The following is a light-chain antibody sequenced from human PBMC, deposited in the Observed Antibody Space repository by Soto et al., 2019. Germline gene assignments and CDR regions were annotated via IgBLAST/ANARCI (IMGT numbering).Light chain of an antibody. Sequence: QSALTQPASVSGSPGQSITISCTGTSSDVGGYNYVSWYQQHPGKAPKLMIYDVSNRPSGVSNRFSGSKSGNTASLTISVLQAEKEADYYCSSYTSSSPHVFGTGTKVTVL. V-gene: IGLV2-14*01. CDR3: SSYTSSSPHV. J-gene: IGLJ1*01. CDR2: DVS. CDR1: SSDVGGYNY.